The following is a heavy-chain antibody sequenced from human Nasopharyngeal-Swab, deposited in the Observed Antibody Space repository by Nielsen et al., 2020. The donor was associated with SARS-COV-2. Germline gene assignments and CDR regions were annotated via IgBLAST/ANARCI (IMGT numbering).Heavy chain of an antibody. CDR1: GGSISSGGYY. D-gene: IGHD3-9*01. J-gene: IGHJ4*02. Sequence: SETLSLTCTVSGGSISSGGYYWSWIRQHPGKGLEWIGYIYYSGSTYYNPSLKSRVTISVDTSKNQFSLKLSSVTAADTAVYYCARVLRYFDWLFFDYWGQGTRVTVSS. CDR3: ARVLRYFDWLFFDY. CDR2: IYYSGST. V-gene: IGHV4-31*03.